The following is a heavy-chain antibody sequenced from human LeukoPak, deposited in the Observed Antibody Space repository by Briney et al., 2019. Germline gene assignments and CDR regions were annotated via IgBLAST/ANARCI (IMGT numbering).Heavy chain of an antibody. J-gene: IGHJ6*03. CDR1: GGTFSSYA. CDR3: AISRVLVGYYYYYMDV. V-gene: IGHV1-69*05. Sequence: SVKVSCKASGGTFSSYAISWVRQAPGQGLEWMGGIIPIFGTANYAQKFQGRVTITTDESTSTAYMELSSLRSEDTAVYYCAISRVLVGYYYYYMDVWGKGTTVTVSS. CDR2: IIPIFGTA.